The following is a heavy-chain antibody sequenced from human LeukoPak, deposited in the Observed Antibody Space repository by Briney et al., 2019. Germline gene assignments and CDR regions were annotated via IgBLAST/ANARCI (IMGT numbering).Heavy chain of an antibody. J-gene: IGHJ4*02. CDR3: AKDFGRFGELLYSY. CDR2: ISWNSGSI. V-gene: IGHV3-9*01. CDR1: GFTFDDYA. D-gene: IGHD3-10*01. Sequence: GESLRLSCAASGFTFDDYAMHWVRQAPGKGLEWVSGISWNSGSIGYADSVKGRFTISRDNAKNSLYLQMNSLRAEDTALYYCAKDFGRFGELLYSYWGQGTLVTVSS.